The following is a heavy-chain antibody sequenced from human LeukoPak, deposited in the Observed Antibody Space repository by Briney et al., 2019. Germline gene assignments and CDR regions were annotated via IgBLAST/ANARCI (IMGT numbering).Heavy chain of an antibody. Sequence: GGGLRLSCAASGFTFSRYWMSWVGQAPGEGLEGVGDIKQVGSANYFVDSVKCRFTISRYNAKNSLYLQMNSLRAQDTAVYYCARELGYSYGYGGYFDYWGQGTLVTVSS. J-gene: IGHJ4*02. CDR3: ARELGYSYGYGGYFDY. CDR1: GFTFSRYW. D-gene: IGHD5-18*01. CDR2: IKQVGSAN. V-gene: IGHV3-7*01.